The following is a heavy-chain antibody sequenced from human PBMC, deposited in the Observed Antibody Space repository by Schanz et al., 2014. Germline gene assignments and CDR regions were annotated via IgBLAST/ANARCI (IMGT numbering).Heavy chain of an antibody. CDR3: AGAFDSSGYYFDY. D-gene: IGHD3-22*01. Sequence: QVQLVQSGAEVKKPGASVKVSCKASGYTFTSYSIHWVRQAPGQGLEWMGWINVGNGNMKYSQKFQGRVTVTSDTSTSTVYMELSGLRSEDTAVYYCAGAFDSSGYYFDYWGQGTLXTVSS. V-gene: IGHV1-3*01. CDR1: GYTFTSYS. CDR2: INVGNGNM. J-gene: IGHJ4*02.